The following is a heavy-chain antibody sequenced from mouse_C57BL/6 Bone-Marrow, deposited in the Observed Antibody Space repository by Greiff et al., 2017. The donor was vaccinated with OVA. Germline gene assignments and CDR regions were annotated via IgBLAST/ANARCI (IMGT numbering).Heavy chain of an antibody. V-gene: IGHV5-4*03. J-gene: IGHJ2*01. CDR1: GFTFSSYA. D-gene: IGHD2-3*01. Sequence: EVTLVESGGGLVKPGGSLKLSCAASGFTFSSYAMSWVRQTPEKRLEWVATISDGGSYTYYPDNVKGRFTISRDNAKNNLYLQMSHLKSEDTAMYYCARVGYDGYSYWGQGTTLTVSS. CDR3: ARVGYDGYSY. CDR2: ISDGGSYT.